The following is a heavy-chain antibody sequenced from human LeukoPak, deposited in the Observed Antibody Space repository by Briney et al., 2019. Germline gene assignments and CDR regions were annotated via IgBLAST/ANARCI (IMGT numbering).Heavy chain of an antibody. V-gene: IGHV4-38-2*01. CDR1: GYSISSGYY. Sequence: PSETLSLTCAVSGYSISSGYYWGWIRQPPGKGLEWIGSIYHSGSTYYNPSLKSRVTILVDTSKNKLSLKLSSVTAADTAVYYCARVQSYCGGDCYGAFDIWGQGTMVTVSS. CDR3: ARVQSYCGGDCYGAFDI. J-gene: IGHJ3*02. CDR2: IYHSGST. D-gene: IGHD2-21*01.